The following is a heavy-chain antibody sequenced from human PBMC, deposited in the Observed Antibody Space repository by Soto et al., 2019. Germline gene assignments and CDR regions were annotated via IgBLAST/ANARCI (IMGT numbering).Heavy chain of an antibody. D-gene: IGHD3-10*01. J-gene: IGHJ3*02. CDR3: TTDGPLLWFGDI. V-gene: IGHV3-15*07. Sequence: GGSLRLSFAASVFTFSNAWLNGVRQAPGKGLEWVGRIKSKTDGGTTDYTAVVKGRFTISKDDSKNTLYLKMNSLKTEDTAVYYCTTDGPLLWFGDIWGQGTMVTVSS. CDR1: VFTFSNAW. CDR2: IKSKTDGGTT.